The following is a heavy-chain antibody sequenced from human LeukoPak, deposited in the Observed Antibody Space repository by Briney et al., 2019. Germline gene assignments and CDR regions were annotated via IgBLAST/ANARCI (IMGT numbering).Heavy chain of an antibody. CDR2: IWYDGSNK. CDR3: ARDRNWGSGGSFDI. J-gene: IGHJ3*02. Sequence: PGRSLRLSCAASGFTFSSYGMHWVRQAPGKGLEWVAVIWYDGSNKYYADSVKGRFTISRDNSKNTLYLQMNSLRAEDTAVYYCARDRNWGSGGSFDIWGQGTMLTLSS. V-gene: IGHV3-33*01. CDR1: GFTFSSYG. D-gene: IGHD7-27*01.